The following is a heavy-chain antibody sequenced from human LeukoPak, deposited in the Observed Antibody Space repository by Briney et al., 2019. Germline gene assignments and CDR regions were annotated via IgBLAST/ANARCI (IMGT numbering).Heavy chain of an antibody. Sequence: SETLSLTCTVSGGSISSSSYYWGWIRQPPGKGLEWIGSIYYSGSTYYNPSLKSRVTISVDTSKNQFSLKLSSVTAADTAVYYCARLHPRKAVAGTTGAWWFDPWGRGTLVTVSS. CDR1: GGSISSSSYY. CDR3: ARLHPRKAVAGTTGAWWFDP. V-gene: IGHV4-39*01. J-gene: IGHJ5*02. D-gene: IGHD6-19*01. CDR2: IYYSGST.